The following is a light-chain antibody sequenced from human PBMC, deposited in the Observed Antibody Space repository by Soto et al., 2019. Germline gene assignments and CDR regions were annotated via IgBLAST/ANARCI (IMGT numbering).Light chain of an antibody. CDR3: QQRSNWPLT. Sequence: EIVLTQSPATLSLSPGERATLSCRASQSVSSYLAWYQQKPGQAPRLLIYDASNRATGIPARFSGSGSGTDFTLTISSPEPEDFAVYYFQQRSNWPLTFGGGTKVEIK. J-gene: IGKJ4*01. CDR1: QSVSSY. CDR2: DAS. V-gene: IGKV3-11*01.